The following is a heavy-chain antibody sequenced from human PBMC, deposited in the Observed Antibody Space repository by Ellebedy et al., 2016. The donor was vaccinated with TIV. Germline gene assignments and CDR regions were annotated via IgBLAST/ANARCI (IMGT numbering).Heavy chain of an antibody. CDR3: ERGGASPHNRYFDF. D-gene: IGHD1-14*01. V-gene: IGHV3-13*01. CDR1: GFTFRIYD. Sequence: GESLKIPCAASGFTFRIYDMHWVRQSIGKGLEWVSAFGSGGDAYYPASVKGRFTISRENAKNSVYLQMNSRRVGDTAVYYCERGGASPHNRYFDFWGRGTLVTVSS. CDR2: FGSGGDA. J-gene: IGHJ2*01.